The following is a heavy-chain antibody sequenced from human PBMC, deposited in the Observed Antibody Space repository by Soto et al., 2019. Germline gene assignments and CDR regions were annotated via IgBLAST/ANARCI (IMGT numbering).Heavy chain of an antibody. V-gene: IGHV1-8*01. CDR1: GYTFTSYD. CDR3: ARDTTIFGVVIKSYYMDV. Sequence: ASVKVSCKASGYTFTSYDINWVRQATGQGLEWMGWMNPNSGNTGYAQKFQGRVTMTRNTSISTAYMELSSLRSEDTAVYYCARDTTIFGVVIKSYYMDVWGKGTTVTVSS. J-gene: IGHJ6*03. CDR2: MNPNSGNT. D-gene: IGHD3-3*01.